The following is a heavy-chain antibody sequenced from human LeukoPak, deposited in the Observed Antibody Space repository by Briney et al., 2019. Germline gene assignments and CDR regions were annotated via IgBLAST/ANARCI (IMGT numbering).Heavy chain of an antibody. V-gene: IGHV3-21*01. CDR1: GFTFSSYS. D-gene: IGHD1-26*01. J-gene: IGHJ4*02. CDR2: ISSSSSYI. CDR3: ARGSYGLFDY. Sequence: GGSLRLSCAASGFTFSSYSMNWVRQAPGKGLEWVSSISSSSSYIYYADSVKGRFTISRDNAKNSIYMQMNSLRAEDTAVHYCARGSYGLFDYWGQGTLVTVSS.